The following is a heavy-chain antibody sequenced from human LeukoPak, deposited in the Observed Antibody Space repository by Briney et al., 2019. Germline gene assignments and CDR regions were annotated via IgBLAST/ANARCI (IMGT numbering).Heavy chain of an antibody. CDR1: GFTFSSYA. V-gene: IGHV3-23*01. J-gene: IGHJ6*02. D-gene: IGHD2-2*01. CDR3: AKADIVVVPAASSRYYYGMDV. Sequence: PGGSLRLSCAASGFTFSSYAMSWVRQAPGKGLEWVSAISGSGGSTYYADAVKGRFTISRDNTKNTLYLHMNSLRAEDTPVYYCAKADIVVVPAASSRYYYGMDVWGQGTTVTVSS. CDR2: ISGSGGST.